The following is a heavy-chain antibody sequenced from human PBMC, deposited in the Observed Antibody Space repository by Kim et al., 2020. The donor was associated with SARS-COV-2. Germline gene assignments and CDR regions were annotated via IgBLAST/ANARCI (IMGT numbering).Heavy chain of an antibody. CDR3: AQGESNNWSCFDY. Sequence: GGSLRLSCAASGFTFSNYAMRWVRQAPGKGPEWVSLVSGSGGSTYHADSVKGRFAISRDNSKKTLYLQMSSLRAEDTALYYCAQGESNNWSCFDYWGQGTLVTVSS. D-gene: IGHD1-1*01. CDR2: VSGSGGST. CDR1: GFTFSNYA. J-gene: IGHJ4*02. V-gene: IGHV3-23*01.